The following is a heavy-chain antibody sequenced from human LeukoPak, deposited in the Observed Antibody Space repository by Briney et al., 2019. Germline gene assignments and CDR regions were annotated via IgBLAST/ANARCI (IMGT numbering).Heavy chain of an antibody. D-gene: IGHD6-19*01. CDR1: GFTFDDYA. CDR2: ISWNSGSI. V-gene: IGHV3-9*01. J-gene: IGHJ4*02. CDR3: AKDISSSGSIVSVLDY. Sequence: GGSLRLSCAASGFTFDDYAMHWVRQAPGKGLEWVSGISWNSGSIGYADSVKGRFTISRDNAKNSLYLQMNSLRAEDTALYYCAKDISSSGSIVSVLDYWGQETLVTVSS.